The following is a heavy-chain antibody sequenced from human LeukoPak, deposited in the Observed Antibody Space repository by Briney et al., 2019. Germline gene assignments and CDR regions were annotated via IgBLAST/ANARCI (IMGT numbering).Heavy chain of an antibody. CDR2: IDYDGGRG. J-gene: IGHJ1*01. CDR1: GFTLSSYE. D-gene: IGHD6-19*01. V-gene: IGHV3-23*01. CDR3: TRNSGWYGLS. Sequence: HPGGSLRLSCTVSGFTLSSYEMSWIRQAPGKGLEWVSSIDYDGGRGHYADSVKGRFTISRDNSNNTLFLHLNSLRGEDTAVYYCTRNSGWYGLSWGQGTLATVSS.